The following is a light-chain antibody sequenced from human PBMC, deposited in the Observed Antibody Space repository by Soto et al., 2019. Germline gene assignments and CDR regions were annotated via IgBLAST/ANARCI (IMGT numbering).Light chain of an antibody. CDR3: QQRSNWPPRFT. CDR2: DAS. CDR1: QGVSSY. Sequence: EIVLTQSPATLSFFPGGRDTPSCRASQGVSSYLAWYQQKPGQAPRLLIYDASNRATGIPARFSGSGSGTDFTLTISSLEPEDFAVYYCQQRSNWPPRFTFGPGTKVDIK. J-gene: IGKJ3*01. V-gene: IGKV3-11*01.